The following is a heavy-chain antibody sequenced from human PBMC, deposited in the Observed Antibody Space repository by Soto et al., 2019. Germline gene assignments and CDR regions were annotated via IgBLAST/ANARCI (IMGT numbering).Heavy chain of an antibody. CDR2: INAFNGNT. D-gene: IGHD6-19*01. V-gene: IGHV1-18*01. CDR1: GYTFISYG. J-gene: IGHJ4*02. CDR3: AKDPVAGTDFDY. Sequence: QVQLVQSGAEVKKPGASVKVSCKASGYTFISYGISWVRQAPGQGLEWMGWINAFNGNTNYAQKLQGRVTMTRDTSTSTAYMELRSLRSDDTAVYYCAKDPVAGTDFDYWVQGTLVTVSS.